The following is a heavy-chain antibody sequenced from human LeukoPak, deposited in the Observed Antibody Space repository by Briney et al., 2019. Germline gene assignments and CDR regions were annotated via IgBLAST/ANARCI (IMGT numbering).Heavy chain of an antibody. V-gene: IGHV1-2*02. D-gene: IGHD3-16*01. J-gene: IGHJ4*02. Sequence: ASVKVSCKASGYTFTGYYMHWVRQAPGQGLEWMGWINPDSGGTNYAQKFQGRVTMTRDTSISTAYMELSRLRSDDTAVYYCARVRYRLAETYIDYWGQGTLVTVSS. CDR1: GYTFTGYY. CDR2: INPDSGGT. CDR3: ARVRYRLAETYIDY.